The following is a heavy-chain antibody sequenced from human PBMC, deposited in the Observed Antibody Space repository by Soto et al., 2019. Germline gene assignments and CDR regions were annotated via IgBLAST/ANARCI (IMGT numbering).Heavy chain of an antibody. D-gene: IGHD3-10*01. V-gene: IGHV4-30-4*01. Sequence: QVQLQESGPGLVKPSQTLSLTCTVSGGSISSGDYYWSWIRQPPGKGLEWIGYIYYSGSTYYNPSLKSRVTISVDTSKNQFSLKLSSVTAADTAVYYCARARLLWFGEDPHNWFDPWGQGTLVTVSS. CDR1: GGSISSGDYY. CDR2: IYYSGST. J-gene: IGHJ5*02. CDR3: ARARLLWFGEDPHNWFDP.